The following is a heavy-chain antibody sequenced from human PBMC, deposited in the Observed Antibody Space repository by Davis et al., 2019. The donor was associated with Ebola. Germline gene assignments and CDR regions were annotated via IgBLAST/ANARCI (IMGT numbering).Heavy chain of an antibody. V-gene: IGHV1-3*01. CDR1: GYIFTSYA. Sequence: ASVKVSCKASGYIFTSYAIHWVRQAPGQRLEWMGWINAGNGDTKYSQKFQGRVTMTRNTSISTAYMELSSLRSEDTAVYYCARREIYYYYGMDVWGQGTTVTVSS. CDR3: ARREIYYYYGMDV. CDR2: INAGNGDT. J-gene: IGHJ6*02.